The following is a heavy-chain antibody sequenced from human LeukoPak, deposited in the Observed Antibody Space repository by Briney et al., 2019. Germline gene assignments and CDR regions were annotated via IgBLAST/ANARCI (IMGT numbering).Heavy chain of an antibody. CDR3: AKEIDFWSGYCFDY. J-gene: IGHJ4*02. V-gene: IGHV3-30*02. Sequence: IRYDGSNKYYADSVKGRFTISRDNSKNTLYLQMNSLRAEDTAVYYCAKEIDFWSGYCFDYWGQGTLVTVSS. CDR2: IRYDGSNK. D-gene: IGHD3-3*01.